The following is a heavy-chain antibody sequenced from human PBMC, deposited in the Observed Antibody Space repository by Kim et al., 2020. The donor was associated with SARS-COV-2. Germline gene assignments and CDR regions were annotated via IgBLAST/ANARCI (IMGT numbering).Heavy chain of an antibody. D-gene: IGHD4-17*01. Sequence: ASVKVSCKASGYTFTSYGISWVRQAPGQGLEWMGWISAYNGNTNYAQKLQGRVTMTTDTSTSTAYMELRSLRSDDTAVYYCARAIDDYGDYRHSDYWGQGTLVTVSS. J-gene: IGHJ4*02. CDR2: ISAYNGNT. V-gene: IGHV1-18*01. CDR1: GYTFTSYG. CDR3: ARAIDDYGDYRHSDY.